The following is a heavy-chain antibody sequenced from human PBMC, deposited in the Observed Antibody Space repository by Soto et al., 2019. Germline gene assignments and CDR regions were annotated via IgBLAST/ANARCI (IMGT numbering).Heavy chain of an antibody. D-gene: IGHD1-7*01. Sequence: SETLSLTCAVSGFPISSGYYWGWIRQPPGKGLECIGSISHSGSTYHNPSLESRVTMSVDMSKNQFSLKLSSVTAADTAVYYCARGPYTWNYVHWFDPWRQGTLVTVSS. J-gene: IGHJ5*02. CDR2: ISHSGST. V-gene: IGHV4-38-2*01. CDR1: GFPISSGYY. CDR3: ARGPYTWNYVHWFDP.